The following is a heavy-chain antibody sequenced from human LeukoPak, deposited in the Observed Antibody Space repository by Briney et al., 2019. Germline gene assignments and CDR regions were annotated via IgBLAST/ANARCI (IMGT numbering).Heavy chain of an antibody. CDR3: ARDSGITNWGFGY. V-gene: IGHV4-39*07. CDR2: IFYSGTT. D-gene: IGHD3-10*01. J-gene: IGHJ4*02. Sequence: SETLSLTCTVSGGAISSNSHYCGWIRQTPGKGLEWIGSIFYSGTTYYNPSLKSRVTISIDTSKNQFSLKLGSVTAADTAVYYCARDSGITNWGFGYWGQGTLVTVSS. CDR1: GGAISSNSHY.